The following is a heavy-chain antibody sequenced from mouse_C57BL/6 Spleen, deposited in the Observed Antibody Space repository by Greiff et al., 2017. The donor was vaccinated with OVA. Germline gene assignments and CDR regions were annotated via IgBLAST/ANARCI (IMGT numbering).Heavy chain of an antibody. J-gene: IGHJ3*01. CDR1: GFTFSDYY. CDR2: INYDGSST. Sequence: EVMLVESEGGLVQPGSSMKLSCTASGFTFSDYYMAWVRQVPEKGLEWVANINYDGSSTYYLDSLKSRFIISRDNAKNILYLQMSSLKSEDTATYYCARLDSSGYLAYWGQGTLVTVSA. V-gene: IGHV5-16*01. D-gene: IGHD3-2*02. CDR3: ARLDSSGYLAY.